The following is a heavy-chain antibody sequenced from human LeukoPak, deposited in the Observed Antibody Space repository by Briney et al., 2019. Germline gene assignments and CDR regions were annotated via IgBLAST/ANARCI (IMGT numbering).Heavy chain of an antibody. J-gene: IGHJ5*02. D-gene: IGHD2-15*01. CDR3: ARDTYCSGGSCYPEELSFMSA. CDR1: GYTFTSYG. CDR2: ISAYNGTT. Sequence: ASVKVSCKASGYTFTSYGISWVRQAPGQGLEWMGWISAYNGTTNYAQKLQGRVTMTTDTSTSTAYMELRSLRSDDTAVYYCARDTYCSGGSCYPEELSFMSAWGQGTLVTVSS. V-gene: IGHV1-18*01.